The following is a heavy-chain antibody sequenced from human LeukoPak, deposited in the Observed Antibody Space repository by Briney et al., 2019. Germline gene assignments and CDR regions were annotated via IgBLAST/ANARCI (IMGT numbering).Heavy chain of an antibody. V-gene: IGHV4-34*01. Sequence: KPSETLSLTCAVYGGSFSGYYWSWIRQPPGKGLGWIGEVNHSGSTNYNPSLKSRVSISVDTSKNQFSLRLNSVTAADTAVCYCARGRRDDFWSGYSLYYFDYWGQGTLVTVSS. CDR1: GGSFSGYY. D-gene: IGHD3-3*01. CDR2: VNHSGST. CDR3: ARGRRDDFWSGYSLYYFDY. J-gene: IGHJ4*02.